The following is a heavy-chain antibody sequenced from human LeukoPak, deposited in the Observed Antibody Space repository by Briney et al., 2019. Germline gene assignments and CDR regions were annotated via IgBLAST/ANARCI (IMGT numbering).Heavy chain of an antibody. V-gene: IGHV4-30-2*01. D-gene: IGHD2-2*02. CDR2: IYHSGST. Sequence: SQTLSLTCTVSGGSISSGGYYWSWIRQPPGKGLEWIGYIYHSGSTYYNPSLKSRVTISVDRSKNQFSLKLSSVTAADTAVYYCARHGSYQLLYEFDYWGQGTLVTVSS. J-gene: IGHJ4*02. CDR3: ARHGSYQLLYEFDY. CDR1: GGSISSGGYY.